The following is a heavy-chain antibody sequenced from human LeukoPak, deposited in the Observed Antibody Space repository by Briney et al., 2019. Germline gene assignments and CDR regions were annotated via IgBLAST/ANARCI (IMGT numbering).Heavy chain of an antibody. J-gene: IGHJ6*02. CDR3: ARGLPGQLAYYYYGMDV. Sequence: SKTLSLTCAVYGGSFSGYYWSWIRQPPGKGLEWIGEINHSGSTNYNPSLKSRVTISVDTSKNQFSLKLSSVTAADTAVYYCARGLPGQLAYYYYGMDVWGQGTTVTVSS. CDR1: GGSFSGYY. CDR2: INHSGST. V-gene: IGHV4-34*01. D-gene: IGHD6-6*01.